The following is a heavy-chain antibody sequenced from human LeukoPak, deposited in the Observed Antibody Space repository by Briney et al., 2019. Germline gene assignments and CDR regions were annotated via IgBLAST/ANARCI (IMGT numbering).Heavy chain of an antibody. D-gene: IGHD3-10*01. Sequence: GGSLRLSCAASGFTVSSNYMSWVRQAPGKGLEWVSVIYSGGSTYYADSVKGRFTISRDNSKNTLYLQMNSLRAEDTAVYYCARVEYGSGSYYVNYWGQGTLVTVSS. CDR3: ARVEYGSGSYYVNY. J-gene: IGHJ4*02. CDR2: IYSGGST. V-gene: IGHV3-66*01. CDR1: GFTVSSNY.